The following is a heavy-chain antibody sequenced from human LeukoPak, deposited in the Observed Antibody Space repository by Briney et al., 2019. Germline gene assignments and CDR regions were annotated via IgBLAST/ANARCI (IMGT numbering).Heavy chain of an antibody. CDR1: GGSISSYY. D-gene: IGHD6-13*01. J-gene: IGHJ3*02. CDR2: IHYTGST. V-gene: IGHV4-59*12. Sequence: PSETLSLTCTVSGGSISSYYWSWIRQSPGKGLECIGYIHYTGSTNYNPSLKSRVTISVETSKNQFSLKLSSVTAADTAVYYCARPQQLVEGSDAFDIWGRGAMVTVSS. CDR3: ARPQQLVEGSDAFDI.